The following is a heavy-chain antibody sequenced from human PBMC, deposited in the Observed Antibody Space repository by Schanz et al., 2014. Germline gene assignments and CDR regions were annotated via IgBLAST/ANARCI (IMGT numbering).Heavy chain of an antibody. Sequence: QVQMVESGGGVVQPGRSLRLSCAASGFAFSAYGMHWVRQAPGKGPEWVAVIWSDGSTKYYADSVKGRFTISRDNSKNTRYLRMSSLRAEDTAVYYCARPRFDYGEVDYWGQGTLVTVSA. D-gene: IGHD4-17*01. CDR1: GFAFSAYG. CDR3: ARPRFDYGEVDY. CDR2: IWSDGSTK. V-gene: IGHV3-33*01. J-gene: IGHJ4*02.